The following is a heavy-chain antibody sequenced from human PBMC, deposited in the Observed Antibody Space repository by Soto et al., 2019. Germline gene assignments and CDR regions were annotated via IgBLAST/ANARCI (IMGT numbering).Heavy chain of an antibody. CDR2: INSDGSST. CDR3: AVAVAGPTAIGY. J-gene: IGHJ4*02. Sequence: GGSLRLSCAASGFTFSSYWMHWVRQAPGKGLVWVSRINSDGSSTSYADSVKGRFTVSRDNAKNTLYLQMNSLRAEDTAVYYCAVAVAGPTAIGYWGQGTLVTVSS. D-gene: IGHD6-19*01. CDR1: GFTFSSYW. V-gene: IGHV3-74*01.